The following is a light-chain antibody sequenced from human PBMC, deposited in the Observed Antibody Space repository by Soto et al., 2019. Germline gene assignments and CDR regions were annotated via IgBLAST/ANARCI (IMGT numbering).Light chain of an antibody. Sequence: EIVMTQSPATLSVSPGARATLSCRASQSVSSNLAWYQQKPSQAPRLLIYGASTRATGIPARFSGSGSGTEFTLTISSLQSEDFAVYYCQQYNNWPLYTFGQGTKLEIK. CDR1: QSVSSN. CDR2: GAS. CDR3: QQYNNWPLYT. J-gene: IGKJ2*01. V-gene: IGKV3-15*01.